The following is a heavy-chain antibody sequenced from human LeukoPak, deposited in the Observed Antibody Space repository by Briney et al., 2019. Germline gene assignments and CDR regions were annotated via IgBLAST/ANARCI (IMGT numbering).Heavy chain of an antibody. CDR2: INHSEST. CDR1: GGSFSVHY. J-gene: IGHJ5*01. V-gene: IGHV4-34*01. Sequence: SETLSLTCAVYGGSFSVHYWSWIRQPPGKGLEWIGEINHSESTNYNPSLKSRVTVSVDTSKNQFSLKLTSVTAADTAVYYCARTLWRGVTTYNWFDCWGQGTLVTVSS. D-gene: IGHD4-17*01. CDR3: ARTLWRGVTTYNWFDC.